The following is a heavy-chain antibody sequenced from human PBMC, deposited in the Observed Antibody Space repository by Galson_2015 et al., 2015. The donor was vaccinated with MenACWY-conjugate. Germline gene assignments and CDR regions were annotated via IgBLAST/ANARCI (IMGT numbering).Heavy chain of an antibody. V-gene: IGHV1-69*13. Sequence: SVKVSCKASGGSHNKYGISWVRQAPGQGLQWLGGIVPFFNTSAYAQKFQGRLTLTADQSTWTAYMELSTLNSQDTAVYYCLLGRPYYFDFWGQGTLVAVSS. D-gene: IGHD3-3*02. CDR2: IVPFFNTS. J-gene: IGHJ4*02. CDR3: LLGRPYYFDF. CDR1: GGSHNKYG.